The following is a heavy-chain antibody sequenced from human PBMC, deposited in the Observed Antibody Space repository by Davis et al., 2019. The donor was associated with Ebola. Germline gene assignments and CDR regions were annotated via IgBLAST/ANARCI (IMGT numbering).Heavy chain of an antibody. CDR2: ISSSGSTK. J-gene: IGHJ4*02. CDR1: GFTFSDYY. D-gene: IGHD6-19*01. V-gene: IGHV3-11*01. Sequence: GESLKISCAASGFTFSDYYMSWIRPAPGKGLERVSYISSSGSTKYYADSVKGRFTISRDNAKNSLYLQMNRLRAEDTAVYYCIRPGIAVAGPDYWGQGTLVTVSS. CDR3: IRPGIAVAGPDY.